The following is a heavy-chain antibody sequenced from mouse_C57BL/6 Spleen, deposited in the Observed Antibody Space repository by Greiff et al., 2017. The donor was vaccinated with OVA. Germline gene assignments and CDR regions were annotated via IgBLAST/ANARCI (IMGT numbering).Heavy chain of an antibody. CDR2: INPSSGYT. J-gene: IGHJ1*03. V-gene: IGHV1-7*01. Sequence: QVQLQQSGAELAKPGASVKLSCKASGYTFTSYWMHWVKQRPGQGLEWIGYINPSSGYTKYNQKFKDKATLTADKSSSTAYMQLSSLTYEDSAVYYCGEGHSEGYFDVWGTGTTVTVSS. CDR1: GYTFTSYW. CDR3: GEGHSEGYFDV.